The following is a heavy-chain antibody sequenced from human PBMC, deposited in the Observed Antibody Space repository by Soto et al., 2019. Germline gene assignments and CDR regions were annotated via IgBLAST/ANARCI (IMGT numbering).Heavy chain of an antibody. CDR1: GFTFSSYG. Sequence: VQLVESGGGVVQPGRSLRLSCAASGFTFSSYGMHWVRQAPGKGLEWVAVISYDGSNKYYADSVKGRFTISRDNSKNTLYLQMNSLRAEDTAVYYCARVGYGDYWGNYYYYYGMDVWGQGTTVTVSS. CDR3: ARVGYGDYWGNYYYYYGMDV. J-gene: IGHJ6*02. V-gene: IGHV3-30*03. D-gene: IGHD4-17*01. CDR2: ISYDGSNK.